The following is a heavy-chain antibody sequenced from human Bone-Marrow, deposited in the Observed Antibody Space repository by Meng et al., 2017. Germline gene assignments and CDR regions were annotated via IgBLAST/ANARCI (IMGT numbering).Heavy chain of an antibody. Sequence: APGLTFDDYAMDWVRQAPGKGLEWVSGITWNSGRVGYADSVKGRFTISRDNAKNSLYLQMDSLRPEDTALYYCVQDRTYDFGANSYFQHWGQGTLVTVSS. CDR3: VQDRTYDFGANSYFQH. CDR2: ITWNSGRV. V-gene: IGHV3-9*01. D-gene: IGHD4-23*01. J-gene: IGHJ1*01. CDR1: GLTFDDYA.